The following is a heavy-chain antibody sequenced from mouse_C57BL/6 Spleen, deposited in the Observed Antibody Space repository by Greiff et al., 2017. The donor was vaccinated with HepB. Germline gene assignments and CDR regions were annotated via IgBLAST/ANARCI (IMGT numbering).Heavy chain of an antibody. CDR1: GFSFNTYA. CDR3: VRANREYFDY. Sequence: DVKLVESGGGLVQPKGSLKLSCAASGFSFNTYAMNWVRQAPGKGLEWVARIRSKSNNYATYYADSVKDRFTISRDDSESMLYLQMNNLKTEDTAMYYCVRANREYFDYWGQGTTLTVSS. J-gene: IGHJ2*01. CDR2: IRSKSNNYAT. D-gene: IGHD4-1*01. V-gene: IGHV10-1*01.